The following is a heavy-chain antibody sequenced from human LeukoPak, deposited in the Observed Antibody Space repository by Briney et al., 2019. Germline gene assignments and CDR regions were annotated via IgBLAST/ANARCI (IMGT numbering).Heavy chain of an antibody. D-gene: IGHD3-9*01. CDR3: ARVEGYDILTGYYPDY. J-gene: IGHJ4*02. V-gene: IGHV3-33*08. CDR1: GFTFSSYG. Sequence: GGSLRLSCAASGFTFSSYGMHWVRQAPGKGLGWVAVIWYGGSNKYYADSVKGRFTISRDNSKNTLYLQMNSLRAEDTAVYYCARVEGYDILTGYYPDYWGQGTLVTVSS. CDR2: IWYGGSNK.